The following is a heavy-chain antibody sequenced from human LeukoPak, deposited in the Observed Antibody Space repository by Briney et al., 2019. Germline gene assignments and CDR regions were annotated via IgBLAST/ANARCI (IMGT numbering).Heavy chain of an antibody. CDR1: GLTFSNYW. V-gene: IGHV3-33*08. Sequence: PGGALTLSCAASGLTFSNYWMNWVRQAPGKGLEWVADLWYGGSNKYYADSVRGRFTISRDNSKNTLFLQMKSLGGEGTAVYYCARDDGVGSYMLIYWGQGTLVIVAS. J-gene: IGHJ4*02. D-gene: IGHD3-10*01. CDR3: ARDDGVGSYMLIY. CDR2: LWYGGSNK.